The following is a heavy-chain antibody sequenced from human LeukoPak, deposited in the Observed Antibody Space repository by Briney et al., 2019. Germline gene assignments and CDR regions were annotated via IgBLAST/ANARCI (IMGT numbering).Heavy chain of an antibody. J-gene: IGHJ4*02. D-gene: IGHD3-22*01. Sequence: GGSLRLSCAVSGLTLSNYGMSWVRQAPGKGLEWVAGISDSGGRTKYADSVKGLFTISRDNAKNTLYLQMNSLRAEDTAVYFCAKRGVVIRVILVGFHKEAYYFDYWGQGTLVTVSS. V-gene: IGHV3-23*01. CDR3: AKRGVVIRVILVGFHKEAYYFDY. CDR2: ISDSGGRT. CDR1: GLTLSNYG.